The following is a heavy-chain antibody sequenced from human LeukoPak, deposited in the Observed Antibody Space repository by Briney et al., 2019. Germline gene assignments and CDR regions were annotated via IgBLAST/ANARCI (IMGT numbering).Heavy chain of an antibody. D-gene: IGHD2-15*01. CDR3: ARRGVGEFVIDY. CDR2: IYYSGST. V-gene: IGHV4-39*07. CDR1: GGSISSSSYY. J-gene: IGHJ4*02. Sequence: ASETLSLTCTVSGGSISSSSYYWGWIRQPPGKGLEWIGSIYYSGSTYYNPSLKSRVTISVDTSKNQFSLKLSSVTAADTAVYYCARRGVGEFVIDYWGQGTLVTVSS.